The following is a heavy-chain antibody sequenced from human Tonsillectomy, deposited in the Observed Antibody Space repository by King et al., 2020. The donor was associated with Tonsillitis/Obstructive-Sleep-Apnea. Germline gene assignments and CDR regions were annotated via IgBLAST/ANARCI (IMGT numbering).Heavy chain of an antibody. D-gene: IGHD3-16*01. Sequence: QLQESGPGLVKPSATLSLTCSVSGGSISSYYWTWIRQSPGKGLEWIGYIHYSGSTNYNPSLKSRATISVDTAKNQFSLKLSSVTAADTAVYYCAGGVATVAAKNYYYYMDVWGKGTTVTVSS. CDR1: GGSISSYY. V-gene: IGHV4-59*12. J-gene: IGHJ6*03. CDR2: IHYSGST. CDR3: AGGVATVAAKNYYYYMDV.